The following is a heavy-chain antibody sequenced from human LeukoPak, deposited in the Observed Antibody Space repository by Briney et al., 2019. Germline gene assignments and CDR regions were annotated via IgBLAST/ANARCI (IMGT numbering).Heavy chain of an antibody. CDR2: IYTSGST. Sequence: SETLSLTCTVSGGSIGSYYWSWIRQPAGKGLEWIGRIYTSGSTNYNPSLKSRVTMSVDTSKNQFSLKLSSVTAADTAVYYCAREGRGGFEAGTWYWGQGTLVTVSS. CDR1: GGSIGSYY. D-gene: IGHD6-19*01. J-gene: IGHJ4*02. V-gene: IGHV4-4*07. CDR3: AREGRGGFEAGTWY.